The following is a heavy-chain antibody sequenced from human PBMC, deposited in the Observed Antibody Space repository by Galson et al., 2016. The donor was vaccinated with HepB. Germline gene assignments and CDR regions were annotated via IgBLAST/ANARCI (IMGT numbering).Heavy chain of an antibody. J-gene: IGHJ4*02. D-gene: IGHD5-18*01. Sequence: SLRLSCAASGFTFSGFWMNWVRQAPGKGLEWVAIIKEDGRDKHYVDSVKGRFTISRDNAKNSLYLQMDSLRGEDTAVYYCARGSGYLIDYWGQGTLVTVSS. CDR1: GFTFSGFW. CDR2: IKEDGRDK. CDR3: ARGSGYLIDY. V-gene: IGHV3-7*04.